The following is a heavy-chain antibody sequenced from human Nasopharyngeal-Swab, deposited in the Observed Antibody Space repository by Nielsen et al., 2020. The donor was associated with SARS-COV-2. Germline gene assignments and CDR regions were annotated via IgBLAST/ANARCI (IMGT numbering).Heavy chain of an antibody. CDR3: ARDGLTYYDILTGYSWFDP. J-gene: IGHJ5*02. CDR1: GFRFSDYS. D-gene: IGHD3-9*01. V-gene: IGHV3-21*01. Sequence: GGSLRLSCAASGFRFSDYSMNWVRQAPGKGPEWGSFISGSGDFIYYADSVKGRFTISRDNARNSLYLQMNSLRDEDTAVYYCARDGLTYYDILTGYSWFDPWGQGTLVTVSS. CDR2: ISGSGDFI.